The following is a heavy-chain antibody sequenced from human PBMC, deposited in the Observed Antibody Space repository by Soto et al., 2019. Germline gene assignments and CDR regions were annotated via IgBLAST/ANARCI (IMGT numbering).Heavy chain of an antibody. CDR2: ISGSGGST. V-gene: IGHV3-23*01. CDR3: AKDRIQGLLWFGALLNPYYYYGMDV. J-gene: IGHJ6*02. CDR1: GFTFSSYA. D-gene: IGHD3-10*01. Sequence: EVQLLESGGGLVQPGGSLSLSCAASGFTFSSYAMSWVRQAPGKGMEWVSAISGSGGSTYYEDSVKGRFTISRDNSKNTRYPQMTTLRAEDTAVYYCAKDRIQGLLWFGALLNPYYYYGMDVWGQGTTVTVSS.